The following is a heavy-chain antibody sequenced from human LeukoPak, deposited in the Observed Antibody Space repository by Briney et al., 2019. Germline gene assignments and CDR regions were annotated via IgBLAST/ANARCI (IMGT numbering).Heavy chain of an antibody. CDR3: ARVWFPSMVRGVIITPEYYFDY. V-gene: IGHV1-8*03. J-gene: IGHJ4*02. Sequence: ASVKVSCKASGYTFTSYDINWVRQATGQGLEWMGWMNPNSGNTGYAQKFQGRVTITRNTSISTAYMELSSLRSEDTAVYYCARVWFPSMVRGVIITPEYYFDYWGQGTLVTVSS. CDR2: MNPNSGNT. D-gene: IGHD3-10*01. CDR1: GYTFTSYD.